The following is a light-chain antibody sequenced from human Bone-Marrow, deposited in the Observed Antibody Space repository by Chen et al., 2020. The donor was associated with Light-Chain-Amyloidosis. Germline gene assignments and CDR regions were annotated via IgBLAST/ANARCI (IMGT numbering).Light chain of an antibody. CDR3: LSYAGSSNYV. J-gene: IGLJ1*01. CDR2: EAT. CDR1: SSDVGGYNY. V-gene: IGLV2-8*01. Sequence: QSALTQPPSASGPPGPSVTISCTGPSSDVGGYNYVSWYQHHPGKAPKLIIYEATQRPSGVPDRFSGSQSDNTASLTVSGLQAEDEADYYCLSYAGSSNYVFGTGTKVTVL.